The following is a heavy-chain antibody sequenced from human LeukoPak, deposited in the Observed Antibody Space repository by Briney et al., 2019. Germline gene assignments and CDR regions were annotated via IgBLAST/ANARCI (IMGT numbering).Heavy chain of an antibody. V-gene: IGHV3-30-3*01. Sequence: GGSLRLSCAASGFTFSSYAMHWVRQAPGKGLEWVAVISYDGSNKYYADSVKGRFTISRDNSKNMLYMQMNSLRAEDTAVYYCAKGSLSGSYEFDYWGQGTLVTVSS. D-gene: IGHD1-26*01. J-gene: IGHJ4*02. CDR1: GFTFSSYA. CDR2: ISYDGSNK. CDR3: AKGSLSGSYEFDY.